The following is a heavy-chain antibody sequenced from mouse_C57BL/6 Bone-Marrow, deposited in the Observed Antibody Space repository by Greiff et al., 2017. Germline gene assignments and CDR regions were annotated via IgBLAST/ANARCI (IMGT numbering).Heavy chain of an antibody. CDR3: ARDPWFAY. J-gene: IGHJ3*01. CDR1: GFTFSSYA. Sequence: EVQVVESGGGLVKPGGSLKVSCAASGFTFSSYAMSWVRQTPEKRLEWVATISDGGSYTYYPDNVKGRFTISRDNAKNNLYLQMSHLKSEDTAMYYCARDPWFAYWGQGTLVTVSA. V-gene: IGHV5-4*01. CDR2: ISDGGSYT.